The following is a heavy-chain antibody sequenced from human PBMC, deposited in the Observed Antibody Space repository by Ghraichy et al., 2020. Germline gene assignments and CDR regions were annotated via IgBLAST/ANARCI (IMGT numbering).Heavy chain of an antibody. V-gene: IGHV4-4*02. CDR1: GDSIISTNW. J-gene: IGHJ6*01. D-gene: IGHD3-10*01. Sequence: TLSLTCTVSGDSIISTNWWRWVRQPPGKGLEWIGGIYHSGSTDYNPSLKSRITISVDKSKNQFSLKLTSVTAVDTAVYYCSRDLVDYYDFGMDVWGPGTTVTVSA. CDR3: SRDLVDYYDFGMDV. CDR2: IYHSGST.